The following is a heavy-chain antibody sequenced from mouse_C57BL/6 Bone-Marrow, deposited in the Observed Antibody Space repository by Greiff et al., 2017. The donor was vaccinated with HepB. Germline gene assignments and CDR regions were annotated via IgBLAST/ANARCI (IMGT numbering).Heavy chain of an antibody. D-gene: IGHD2-4*01. CDR1: GYTFTSYW. Sequence: QVQLKQPGAELVKPGASVKLSCKASGYTFTSYWMQWVKQRPGQGLEWIGEIDPSDSYTNYNQKCKGKATLTVDKSSSTAYMQLSSLKSEDSAVYYCARDCYYDYDGAWFAYWGQGTLVTVSA. J-gene: IGHJ3*01. CDR3: ARDCYYDYDGAWFAY. CDR2: IDPSDSYT. V-gene: IGHV1-50*01.